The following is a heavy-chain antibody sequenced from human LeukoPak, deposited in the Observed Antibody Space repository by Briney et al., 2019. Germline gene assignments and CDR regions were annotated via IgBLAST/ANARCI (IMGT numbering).Heavy chain of an antibody. CDR3: ARSSGYMSY. V-gene: IGHV4-38-2*02. Sequence: SETLSLTCTVSHYSISSNYYWGWIRQPPGKGLEWIGSIYHSGSTYYNPSLKSRVAISVDTSKNQFSLKLTSVTAADTAVYYCARSSGYMSYWGQGTLVTVSS. J-gene: IGHJ4*02. CDR2: IYHSGST. D-gene: IGHD3-22*01. CDR1: HYSISSNYY.